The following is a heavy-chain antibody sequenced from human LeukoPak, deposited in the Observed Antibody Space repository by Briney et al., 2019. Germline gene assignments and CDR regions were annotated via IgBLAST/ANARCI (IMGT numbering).Heavy chain of an antibody. J-gene: IGHJ6*02. V-gene: IGHV3-30*18. CDR2: MSYDGGHK. D-gene: IGHD2-15*01. CDR1: GFTFSNYA. Sequence: PGGSLRLFCAASGFTFSNYAMHWVRQAPGKGLEWVAVMSYDGGHKYYADSVKGRFTISRDNSKNTLYLQMNSLRAGDTAVYYCAKGQLVDYGMDVWGQGTTVTVSS. CDR3: AKGQLVDYGMDV.